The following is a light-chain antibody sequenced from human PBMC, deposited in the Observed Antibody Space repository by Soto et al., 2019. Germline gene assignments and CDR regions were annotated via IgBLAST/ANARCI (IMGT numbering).Light chain of an antibody. V-gene: IGKV3-20*01. CDR1: QSIKSTY. J-gene: IGKJ3*01. CDR3: QHYGDSAPFT. CDR2: ATS. Sequence: EVVLTQSPGTLSLSPGERATLSCRTSQSIKSTYLAWYQQIPGQAPRLLMSATSRRATCNPDRFSGSGSGTDFTLSSSRLEPEDCAVYYCQHYGDSAPFTFGPGTKVDV.